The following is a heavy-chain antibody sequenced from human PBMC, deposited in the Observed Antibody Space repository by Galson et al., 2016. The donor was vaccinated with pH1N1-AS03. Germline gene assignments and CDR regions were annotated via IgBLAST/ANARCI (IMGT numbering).Heavy chain of an antibody. Sequence: SLRLSYAVSGLSVAKNYMSWVRQAPGKGLEWVSSIYTGGDTFYTDSVRGRFTISRDDSKNTLYLQMNSLRAADTAMYYCARVDSSTYSDGWVPFDYWGQGTLVTVYS. CDR2: IYTGGDT. J-gene: IGHJ4*02. CDR3: ARVDSSTYSDGWVPFDY. CDR1: GLSVAKNY. D-gene: IGHD5-24*01. V-gene: IGHV3-53*01.